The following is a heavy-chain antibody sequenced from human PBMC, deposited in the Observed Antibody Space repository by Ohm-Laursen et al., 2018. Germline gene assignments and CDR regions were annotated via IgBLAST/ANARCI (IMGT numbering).Heavy chain of an antibody. CDR1: GFTFSSYG. D-gene: IGHD3-22*01. V-gene: IGHV3-33*01. CDR3: ARADYYDSSGYVPSDY. Sequence: FRLSCAASGFTFSSYGMHWVRQAPGKGLEWVAVIWYDGSNKYYADSVKGRFTISRDNSKNTLYLQMNSLRAEDTAVYYCARADYYDSSGYVPSDYWGQGTLVTVSS. CDR2: IWYDGSNK. J-gene: IGHJ4*02.